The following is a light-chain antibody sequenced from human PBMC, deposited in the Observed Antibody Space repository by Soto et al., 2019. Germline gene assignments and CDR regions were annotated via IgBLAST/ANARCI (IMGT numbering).Light chain of an antibody. Sequence: EIVLTQSPGTLSLSPGERATLSCSASQSVSSSYLAWYQQKPGQAPRLLMYGASSRATGIPDRFSASGSGTDFTLTVSSLEPEDFALYYCQQRSNRITFGQGTRLEIK. CDR1: QSVSSSY. CDR2: GAS. J-gene: IGKJ5*01. CDR3: QQRSNRIT. V-gene: IGKV3D-20*02.